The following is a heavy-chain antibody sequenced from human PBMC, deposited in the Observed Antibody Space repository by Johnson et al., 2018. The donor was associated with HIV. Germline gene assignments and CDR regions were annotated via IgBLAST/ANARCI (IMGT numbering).Heavy chain of an antibody. Sequence: MTLVESGGGLVKPGGSLRLSCAASGFTFSNAWMSWVLPAPGKGLEWIGRIYSKTDCGTTDYAAPLNGRFTISRDDSKNTLYLQMNSLRAEDTAVDYCAKVLRDGYLPEAFDIWGQGTMVTVSS. CDR3: AKVLRDGYLPEAFDI. J-gene: IGHJ3*02. V-gene: IGHV3-15*01. CDR2: IYSKTDCGTT. CDR1: GFTFSNAW. D-gene: IGHD5-24*01.